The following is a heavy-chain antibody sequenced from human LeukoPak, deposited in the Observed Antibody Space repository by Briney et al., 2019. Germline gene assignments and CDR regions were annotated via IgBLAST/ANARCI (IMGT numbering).Heavy chain of an antibody. CDR3: ASYGGNSVGAFDI. V-gene: IGHV1-8*01. CDR1: GYTFTSYD. D-gene: IGHD4-23*01. CDR2: MNPNSGNT. Sequence: ASVKVSCKASGYTFTSYDINWVRQATGQGLEWMGRMNPNSGNTGYAQKFQGRVTMTRNTSISTAYMELSSLRSEDTAVYYCASYGGNSVGAFDIWGQGTMVTVSS. J-gene: IGHJ3*02.